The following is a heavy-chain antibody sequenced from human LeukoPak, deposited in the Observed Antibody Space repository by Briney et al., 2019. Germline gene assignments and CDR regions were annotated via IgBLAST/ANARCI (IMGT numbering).Heavy chain of an antibody. D-gene: IGHD3-22*01. Sequence: SVKVSCKASGGTFSSYAISWARQAPGQGLEWMGRIIPILGIANYAQKFQGRVTITADKSTSTAYMELSSLRSEDTAVYYCARDSLTYYDSSGYPRYWGQGTLVTVSS. CDR3: ARDSLTYYDSSGYPRY. CDR2: IIPILGIA. J-gene: IGHJ4*02. V-gene: IGHV1-69*04. CDR1: GGTFSSYA.